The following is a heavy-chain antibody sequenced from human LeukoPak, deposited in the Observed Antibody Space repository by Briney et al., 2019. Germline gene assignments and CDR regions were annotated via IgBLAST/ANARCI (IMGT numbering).Heavy chain of an antibody. CDR1: GFTFSTYG. V-gene: IGHV3-23*01. J-gene: IGHJ6*03. CDR2: ISGSAART. CDR3: AREGMSTSRIAAAGTNYYYYMDV. D-gene: IGHD6-13*01. Sequence: GGTLRLSCAASGFTFSTYGMTWVRQAPGRGLEWVSAISGSAARTFYADSVKGRFTISRDNAKNSLYLQMNSLRAEDTAVYYCAREGMSTSRIAAAGTNYYYYMDVWGKGTTVTVSS.